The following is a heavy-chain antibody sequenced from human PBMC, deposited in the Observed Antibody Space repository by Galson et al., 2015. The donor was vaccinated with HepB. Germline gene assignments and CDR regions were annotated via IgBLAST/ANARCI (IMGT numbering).Heavy chain of an antibody. D-gene: IGHD2-2*02. CDR2: IRSKAYGETT. J-gene: IGHJ4*02. CDR1: GFTFGDHP. V-gene: IGHV3-49*03. CDR3: ARGWYHLLYRFDH. Sequence: SLRLSCAASGFTFGDHPMSWFRQAPGKGLEWVAFIRSKAYGETTEYAASVKGRFTISRDDSKSIAYLQMNSLKTEDTAIYYCARGWYHLLYRFDHWGQGTLVTVSS.